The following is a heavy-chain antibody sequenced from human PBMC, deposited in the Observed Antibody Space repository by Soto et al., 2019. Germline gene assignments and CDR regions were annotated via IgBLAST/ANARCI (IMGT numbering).Heavy chain of an antibody. Sequence: QVQLVASGGGVVQPGRSLTLSCAASGFTFSRFSMHWVRQAPGKGLAWVAVISYDGSNTHYAESVKGRFNISRDDSKNTVYLQMNNLRGEDSAVYYCARDHGMFLSYYYYGMDVWGQGTTVTVSS. D-gene: IGHD3-10*02. J-gene: IGHJ6*02. CDR2: ISYDGSNT. V-gene: IGHV3-30-3*01. CDR1: GFTFSRFS. CDR3: ARDHGMFLSYYYYGMDV.